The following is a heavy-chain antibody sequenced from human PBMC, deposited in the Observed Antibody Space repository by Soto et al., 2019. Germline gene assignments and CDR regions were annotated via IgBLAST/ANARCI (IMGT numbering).Heavy chain of an antibody. CDR3: AKDKYYYESAADDPFDY. CDR1: GLTFGSYG. V-gene: IGHV3-30*18. J-gene: IGHJ4*02. CDR2: ISYDDGSSK. D-gene: IGHD3-22*01. Sequence: QVQLVESGGGVVQPGRSLRLSCAASGLTFGSYGMHWVRQAPGKGLEWVAFISYDDGSSKYYADSVKGRFTISRDNSKNTLYLQMNSLRAEDTAVYYCAKDKYYYESAADDPFDYWGQGTLVTVSS.